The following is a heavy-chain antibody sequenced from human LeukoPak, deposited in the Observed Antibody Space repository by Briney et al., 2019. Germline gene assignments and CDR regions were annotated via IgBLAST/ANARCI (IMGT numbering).Heavy chain of an antibody. Sequence: SETLSLTCTVSGGSISSGGYYWSWIRQHPGKGLEWIGYIYYSGSTYYNPSLKSRVTISVDTSKNQFSLKLSSVTAADAAVYYCARRGVTQKYFDYWGQGTLVTVSS. CDR3: ARRGVTQKYFDY. V-gene: IGHV4-31*03. CDR1: GGSISSGGYY. D-gene: IGHD3-10*01. CDR2: IYYSGST. J-gene: IGHJ4*02.